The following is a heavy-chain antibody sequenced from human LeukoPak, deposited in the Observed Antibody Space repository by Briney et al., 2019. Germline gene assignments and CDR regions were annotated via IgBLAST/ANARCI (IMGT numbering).Heavy chain of an antibody. CDR2: INPNSGGT. D-gene: IGHD5-12*01. CDR1: GYTFTGYY. V-gene: IGHV1-2*06. CDR3: ARVPVATSPFDY. Sequence: ASVKVSCKDSGYTFTGYYMHWVRQAPGQGLEWMGRINPNSGGTNYAQKFQGRVTMTRDTSISTAYMELSSLRSDDTAVYYCARVPVATSPFDYWGQGTLVTVSS. J-gene: IGHJ4*02.